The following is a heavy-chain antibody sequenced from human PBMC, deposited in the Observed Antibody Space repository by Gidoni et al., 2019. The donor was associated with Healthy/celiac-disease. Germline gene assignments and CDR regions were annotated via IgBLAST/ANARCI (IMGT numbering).Heavy chain of an antibody. Sequence: EVKLLESGGGLVQPGGSLMLSWPASGFTFSSYAMSWVRQAPGQGLGWVSVIRSSGGSTYYADSGKGRFTIARDNSKTTMYLKMNSLRAEDTAVYYCAKWADYDFWSGNTRNWFDPWGQGTLVSVSS. V-gene: IGHV3-23*01. D-gene: IGHD3-3*01. J-gene: IGHJ5*02. CDR3: AKWADYDFWSGNTRNWFDP. CDR1: GFTFSSYA. CDR2: IRSSGGST.